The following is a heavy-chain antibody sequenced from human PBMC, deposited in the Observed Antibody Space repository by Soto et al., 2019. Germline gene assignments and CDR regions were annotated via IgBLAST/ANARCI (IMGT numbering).Heavy chain of an antibody. V-gene: IGHV2-26*01. D-gene: IGHD1-26*01. CDR1: VFSLSKARMG. J-gene: IGHJ4*02. CDR3: ARALREGLPIYYFDS. CDR2: IFWNDER. Sequence: SGPTLVNPTETLTLTFTVSVFSLSKARMGVSWIRQPPGKALEWLVHIFWNDERSYNTSLKSRLTISRDTSKSQVVLTMTNVDPVDTGTYFCARALREGLPIYYFDSWGQGTLVTSP.